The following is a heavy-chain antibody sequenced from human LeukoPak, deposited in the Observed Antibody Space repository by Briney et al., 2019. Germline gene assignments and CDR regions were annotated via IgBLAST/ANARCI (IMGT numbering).Heavy chain of an antibody. J-gene: IGHJ4*02. D-gene: IGHD2-2*01. CDR2: ISSSSSTI. V-gene: IGHV3-48*04. CDR1: GFTFSSYS. Sequence: HPGGSLRLSCAASGFTFSSYSMNWVRQAPGKGLEWVSYISSSSSTIYYADSVKGRFTISRDNAKNSLYLQMNSLRAEDTAVYYCARAGYCSSTSCYLYFDYWGQGTLVTVSS. CDR3: ARAGYCSSTSCYLYFDY.